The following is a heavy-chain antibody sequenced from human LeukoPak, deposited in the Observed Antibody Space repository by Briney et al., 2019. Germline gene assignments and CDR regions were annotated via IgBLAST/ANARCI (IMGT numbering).Heavy chain of an antibody. V-gene: IGHV1-8*01. J-gene: IGHJ4*02. Sequence: ASVKVSCKASGYTFTSYDINWVRQATGQGLEWMGWMNPNSGNTGYAQKFQGRVTMTSNTSISTAYMELSSLRSEDTAVYYCARGYKDGGYDNSLGNWGQGTLVTVSS. CDR2: MNPNSGNT. CDR1: GYTFTSYD. D-gene: IGHD5-12*01. CDR3: ARGYKDGGYDNSLGN.